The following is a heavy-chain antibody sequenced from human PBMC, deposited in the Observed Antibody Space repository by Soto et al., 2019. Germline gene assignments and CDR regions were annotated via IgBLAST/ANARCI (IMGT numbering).Heavy chain of an antibody. CDR1: GCSFTSYW. D-gene: IGHD6-19*01. J-gene: IGHJ4*02. CDR3: ATLDAGGWYYFDY. CDR2: IYPADSDT. Sequence: GESLKISCKGSGCSFTSYWIAWVRQMTGKGFEWMGIIYPADSDTRYSPSFQGQVIFSADKSINTVYLQWSSLKSSDTAIYYCATLDAGGWYYFDYWGQGTQVTVSS. V-gene: IGHV5-51*01.